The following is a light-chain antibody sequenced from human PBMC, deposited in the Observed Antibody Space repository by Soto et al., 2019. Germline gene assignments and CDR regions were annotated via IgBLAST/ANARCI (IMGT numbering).Light chain of an antibody. J-gene: IGLJ1*01. Sequence: QSALTQPASVSGSPGQSITISCAGTSSDFGSYNRVSWYQQHPGKAPKLIIYEGSNRPSGISNRYSGSKSGNTASLTISGLQAEDGAHYYCFSYAGGVTSVFGAGTTLTVL. V-gene: IGLV2-23*01. CDR3: FSYAGGVTSV. CDR1: SSDFGSYNR. CDR2: EGS.